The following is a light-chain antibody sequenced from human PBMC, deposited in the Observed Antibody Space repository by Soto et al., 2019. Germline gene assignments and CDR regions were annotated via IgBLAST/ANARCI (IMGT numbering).Light chain of an antibody. CDR1: QGIRHD. J-gene: IGKJ1*01. CDR2: TAS. Sequence: DIQMTQSPSSLSASVGDRVTITCRASQGIRHDLGWYQQKPGKAPKRLIYTASSLQSGVPPRFSGSGSGTKFTLTISRLQPEDFATYYCLKNNSYPGTFGQGTKVEIK. CDR3: LKNNSYPGT. V-gene: IGKV1-17*01.